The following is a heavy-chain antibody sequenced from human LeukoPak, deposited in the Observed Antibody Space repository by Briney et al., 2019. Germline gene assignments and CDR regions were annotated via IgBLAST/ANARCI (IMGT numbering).Heavy chain of an antibody. Sequence: ASVKVSCKASGYTFTNYGITWVRQAPGRGLQCMGGISTYNGNTHYAQRFQGRVTMTTDTSASTAYMELSSLRSEDTAVYYCARDGGQFAVTDIYFWGQGTLVTVSS. CDR1: GYTFTNYG. J-gene: IGHJ4*02. CDR2: ISTYNGNT. V-gene: IGHV1-18*01. D-gene: IGHD5-12*01. CDR3: ARDGGQFAVTDIYF.